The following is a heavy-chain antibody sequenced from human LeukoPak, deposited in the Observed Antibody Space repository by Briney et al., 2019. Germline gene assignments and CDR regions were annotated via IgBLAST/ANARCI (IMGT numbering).Heavy chain of an antibody. J-gene: IGHJ2*01. Sequence: SETLSLTCAVYGGSFSGYYWSWIRQPPGKGLEWIGEINHSGSTNYNPSLKSRVTISVDTFKNQFSLKLSSVTAADTAVYYCARRRVVVVAATVPSLKRYWYFDLWGRGTLVTVSS. CDR3: ARRRVVVVAATVPSLKRYWYFDL. CDR2: INHSGST. CDR1: GGSFSGYY. V-gene: IGHV4-34*01. D-gene: IGHD2-15*01.